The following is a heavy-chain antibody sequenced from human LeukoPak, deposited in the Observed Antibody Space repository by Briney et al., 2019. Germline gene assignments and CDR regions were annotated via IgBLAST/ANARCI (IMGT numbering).Heavy chain of an antibody. CDR1: GGSFSGYY. D-gene: IGHD6-13*01. CDR3: GRGRVAAAVREHFDY. CDR2: INHSGST. J-gene: IGHJ4*02. Sequence: SETLSLTCAVYGGSFSGYYWSWIRQPPGKGLEWIGEINHSGSTNYNPSLKSRVTISADTSKNQFSLKLSSVTAADTAVYYCGRGRVAAAVREHFDYWGQGTLVTVSS. V-gene: IGHV4-34*01.